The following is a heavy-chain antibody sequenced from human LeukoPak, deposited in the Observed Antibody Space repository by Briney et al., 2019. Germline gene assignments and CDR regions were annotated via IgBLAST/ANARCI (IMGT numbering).Heavy chain of an antibody. J-gene: IGHJ5*02. V-gene: IGHV1-18*01. Sequence: GASVKVSCKASGYTFNTYGMTWVRQAPGQGLEWMGWISGYNGKTKYAQKLQGRVTMTTDTSTTTAYMELKSLRSDDTAVYYCARAGAVADNWFDPWGQGTLVTVSS. D-gene: IGHD2-15*01. CDR2: ISGYNGKT. CDR3: ARAGAVADNWFDP. CDR1: GYTFNTYG.